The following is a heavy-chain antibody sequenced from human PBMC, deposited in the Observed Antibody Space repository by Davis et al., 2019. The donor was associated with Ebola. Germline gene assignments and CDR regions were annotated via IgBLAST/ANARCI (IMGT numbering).Heavy chain of an antibody. D-gene: IGHD3-3*01. J-gene: IGHJ4*02. Sequence: AASVKVSCKASGYTFTSYDINWVRQATGQGLEWMGWMNPNSGNTGYAQKFQGRVTMTRNTSISTAYMELSSLRSEDTAVYYCAREAVDFWSGYYTHYFDYWGQGTLVTVSS. CDR1: GYTFTSYD. CDR2: MNPNSGNT. CDR3: AREAVDFWSGYYTHYFDY. V-gene: IGHV1-8*01.